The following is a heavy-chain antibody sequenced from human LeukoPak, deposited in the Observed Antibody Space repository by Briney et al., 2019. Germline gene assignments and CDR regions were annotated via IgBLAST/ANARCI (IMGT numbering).Heavy chain of an antibody. CDR2: IYSGGST. CDR1: GFTVRSNY. D-gene: IGHD5-12*01. J-gene: IGHJ4*02. CDR3: ARGVKWLRPTQFDY. Sequence: PGGSLRLSCAASGFTVRSNYMSWVRQAPGKGLEWVSVIYSGGSTYYADSVKGRFTISRDNSKNTLYLQMNSLRAEDTAVYYCARGVKWLRPTQFDYWGQGTLVTVSS. V-gene: IGHV3-53*01.